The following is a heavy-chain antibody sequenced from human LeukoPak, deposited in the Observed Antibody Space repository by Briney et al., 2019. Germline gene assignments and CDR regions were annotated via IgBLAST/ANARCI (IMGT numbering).Heavy chain of an antibody. J-gene: IGHJ4*02. V-gene: IGHV3-21*01. D-gene: IGHD4-17*01. CDR3: ARATDGDYVPY. Sequence: GGSLRLSCAASGFTFSSYSMNWVRQAPGKGLEWVSSISSSSSYINYADSVKGRFTISRDNAKNSLYLQMNSLRAEDSAVYYCARATDGDYVPYWGQGTLVTVSS. CDR2: ISSSSSYI. CDR1: GFTFSSYS.